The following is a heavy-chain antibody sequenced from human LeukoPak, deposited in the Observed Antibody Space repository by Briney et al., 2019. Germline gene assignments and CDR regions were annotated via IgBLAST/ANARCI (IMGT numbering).Heavy chain of an antibody. CDR2: ISYDGSNK. V-gene: IGHV3-30*04. CDR1: GFTFSSFA. CDR3: ASTRPYSSGWRLGY. J-gene: IGHJ4*02. D-gene: IGHD6-19*01. Sequence: GRSLRLSCAASGFTFSSFAMHWVRQAPGKGLEWVAVISYDGSNKYYADSVKGQFTISRDNSRNTLYPQMNSLRAEDTAVYYCASTRPYSSGWRLGYWGQGTLVTVSS.